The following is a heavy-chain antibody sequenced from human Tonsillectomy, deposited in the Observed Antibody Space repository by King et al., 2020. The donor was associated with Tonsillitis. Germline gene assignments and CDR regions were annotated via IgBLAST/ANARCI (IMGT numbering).Heavy chain of an antibody. J-gene: IGHJ6*02. D-gene: IGHD1-1*01. CDR3: AKDFWNDLDYDYGMDV. CDR2: INWNSGSI. V-gene: IGHV3-9*01. Sequence: VQLVESGGGLVQPGRSLRLSCAVSGFTFDDYAMHWVRQAPGKGLEWFSAINWNSGSIGYSDSVKGRFTISIDNAKNSLYLEMRSLRPEDTALYYCAKDFWNDLDYDYGMDVWGQGTTVTVSS. CDR1: GFTFDDYA.